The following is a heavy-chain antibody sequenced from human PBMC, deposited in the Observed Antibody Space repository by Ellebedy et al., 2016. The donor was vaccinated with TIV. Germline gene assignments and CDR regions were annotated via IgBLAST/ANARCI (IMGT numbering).Heavy chain of an antibody. V-gene: IGHV4-34*01. CDR3: ARGFPAAWELAGA. CDR1: GFTFDDYA. D-gene: IGHD6-19*01. CDR2: VTHTGGT. Sequence: ESLKISXAASGFTFDDYAMHWVRQAPGKGLEWIGEVTHTGGTNYNPPLESRVTMSLDTSENQFSLKLNSVNVADTAVYYCARGFPAAWELAGAWGQGTLVTVSA. J-gene: IGHJ4*02.